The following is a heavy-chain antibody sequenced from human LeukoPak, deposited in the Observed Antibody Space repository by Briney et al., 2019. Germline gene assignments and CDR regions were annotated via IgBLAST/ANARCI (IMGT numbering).Heavy chain of an antibody. CDR3: ARDPESDPDY. CDR2: ISYSSSPI. J-gene: IGHJ4*02. CDR1: GFTFSTYS. V-gene: IGHV3-48*01. Sequence: GGSLRLSCAASGFTFSTYSMKWVRQAPGKGLECVSYISYSSSPIYYADSVKGRFTISRDNAKNSLYLQMNSLRAEDTAVYYCARDPESDPDYWGQGTLVTVSS.